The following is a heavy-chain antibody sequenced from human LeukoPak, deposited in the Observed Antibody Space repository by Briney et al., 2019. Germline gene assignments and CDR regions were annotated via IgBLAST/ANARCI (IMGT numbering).Heavy chain of an antibody. V-gene: IGHV4-59*01. CDR3: ARDGDGYNYFDH. D-gene: IGHD5-24*01. J-gene: IGHJ4*02. Sequence: SETLSLTCTVSGGSFSSYYWSWIRQPPGKGLEWIGYISYSGSTNYNPSLKSRVTISVDTSKNQFALKLNSVTATDTAVYYCARDGDGYNYFDHWGQGTLVTVS. CDR1: GGSFSSYY. CDR2: ISYSGST.